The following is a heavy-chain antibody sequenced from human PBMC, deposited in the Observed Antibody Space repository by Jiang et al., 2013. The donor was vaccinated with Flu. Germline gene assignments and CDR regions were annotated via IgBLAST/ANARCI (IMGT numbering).Heavy chain of an antibody. CDR1: Y. CDR3: ARHRGSQLWFFDY. Sequence: YWGWIRQPPGKGLEWIGSIYHSGSTYYNPSLKSRVTISVDTSKNQFSLKLSSVTAADTAVYYCARHRGSQLWFFDYWGQGTLVTVSS. V-gene: IGHV4-38-2*01. D-gene: IGHD5-18*01. J-gene: IGHJ4*02. CDR2: IYHSGST.